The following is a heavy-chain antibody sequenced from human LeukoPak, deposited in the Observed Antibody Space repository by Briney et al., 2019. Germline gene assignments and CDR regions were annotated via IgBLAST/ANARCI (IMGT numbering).Heavy chain of an antibody. V-gene: IGHV3-23*01. Sequence: GGSLRLSCAASGFTFSSYAMSWVRQAPGKGLEWVSAISGSGGSTYYADSVKGRFTISRDNSKNTLYLQMNSLRAEDTAVYYCAKSDRFRVHCSSTSCYGWYFDLWGRGTLVTVSP. CDR2: ISGSGGST. J-gene: IGHJ2*01. CDR3: AKSDRFRVHCSSTSCYGWYFDL. D-gene: IGHD2-2*01. CDR1: GFTFSSYA.